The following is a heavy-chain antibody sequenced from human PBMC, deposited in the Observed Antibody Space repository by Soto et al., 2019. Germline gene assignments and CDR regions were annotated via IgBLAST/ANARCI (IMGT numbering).Heavy chain of an antibody. CDR2: IKSKTDGGTT. CDR3: TTEAVTDDFDY. V-gene: IGHV3-15*07. J-gene: IGHJ4*02. D-gene: IGHD4-17*01. Sequence: EVQLVESGGGLVKPGGSLRLSCAASGFTFSNAWMNWVRQAPGKGLEWVGRIKSKTDGGTTDYAAPVKGRFTISRDDSKNTLYLQINSLKTEDLAVYNCTTEAVTDDFDYWGQGTLVTVSS. CDR1: GFTFSNAW.